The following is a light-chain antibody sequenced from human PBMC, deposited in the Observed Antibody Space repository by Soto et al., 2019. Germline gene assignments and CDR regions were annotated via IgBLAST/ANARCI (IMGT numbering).Light chain of an antibody. J-gene: IGKJ4*01. V-gene: IGKV1-39*01. CDR1: QTISDS. CDR2: AAS. CDR3: HQANSSPLS. Sequence: IQLTQSPSSLAASVGDRVTITCRASQTISDSLNWYQQTPGKAPNLLIYAASNLQSGVPSRFTGSGSGTDFTLTITSLQPEDFATYYCHQANSSPLSFGGGTKVDI.